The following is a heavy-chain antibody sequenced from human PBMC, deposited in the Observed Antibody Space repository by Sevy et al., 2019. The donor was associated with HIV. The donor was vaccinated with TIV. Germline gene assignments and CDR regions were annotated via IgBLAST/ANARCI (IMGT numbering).Heavy chain of an antibody. D-gene: IGHD3-10*01. CDR2: IGGSGSST. Sequence: GGSLRLSCAASEFTFSSYAMSWVRQAPGKGLEWVSGIGGSGSSTYYAELVKGRYTISRDNSKNTLYLQMNSVTAEDSDVDYCAIRSSDGWFDDVFDVWGQGTMVTVSS. J-gene: IGHJ3*01. V-gene: IGHV3-23*01. CDR1: EFTFSSYA. CDR3: AIRSSDGWFDDVFDV.